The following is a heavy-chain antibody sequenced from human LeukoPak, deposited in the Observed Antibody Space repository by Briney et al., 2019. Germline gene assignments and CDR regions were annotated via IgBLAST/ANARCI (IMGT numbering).Heavy chain of an antibody. D-gene: IGHD2-15*01. CDR2: ISAYNSNS. CDR3: ARDREAGGSCCYNCFDP. V-gene: IGHV1-18*01. J-gene: IGHJ5*02. Sequence: ASVTLSCKASGYNFTSYGISWVRQAPGQGLERMGWISAYNSNSNYAQRFKGRVTMTTDTSTSTAYMELRSLRSDDTAVYYCARDREAGGSCCYNCFDPWGQGTLVTVSS. CDR1: GYNFTSYG.